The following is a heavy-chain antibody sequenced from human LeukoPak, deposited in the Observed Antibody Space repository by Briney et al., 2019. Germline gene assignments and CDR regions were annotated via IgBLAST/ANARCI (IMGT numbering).Heavy chain of an antibody. CDR2: IIPSGHTT. CDR1: GFTFSSHG. CDR3: TTDANNYDDYVRPPSYYYYMDV. D-gene: IGHD4-17*01. V-gene: IGHV3-23*01. Sequence: GGSLRLFCVASGFTFSSHGMNWVRQAPGKGLERVSGIIPSGHTTYYADSVRGRFTISRDNSKNTLYLQMNSLKTEDTAVYYCTTDANNYDDYVRPPSYYYYMDVWGKGTTVTISS. J-gene: IGHJ6*03.